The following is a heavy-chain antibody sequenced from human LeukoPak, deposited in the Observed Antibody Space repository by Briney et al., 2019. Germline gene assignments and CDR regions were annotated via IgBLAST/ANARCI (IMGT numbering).Heavy chain of an antibody. V-gene: IGHV3-30*18. J-gene: IGHJ4*02. CDR2: ISYDGSNK. CDR1: GFTFSSYD. Sequence: GGSLRLSCAASGFTFSSYDMHWVRQAPGKGLEWVAVISYDGSNKYYADSVKGRFTISRDNSKNTLYLQMNSLRAEDTAVYYCAKAAKITMVRGVIIPGPDYWGQGTLVTVSS. D-gene: IGHD3-10*01. CDR3: AKAAKITMVRGVIIPGPDY.